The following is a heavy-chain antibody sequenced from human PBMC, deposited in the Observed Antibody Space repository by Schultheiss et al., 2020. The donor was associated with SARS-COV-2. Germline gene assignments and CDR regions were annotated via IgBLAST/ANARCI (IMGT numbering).Heavy chain of an antibody. CDR2: ISSSGSTI. J-gene: IGHJ3*02. CDR3: ATVSDAFDI. CDR1: GFTFSSYS. Sequence: GGSLRLSCAASGFTFSSYSMNWVRQAPGKGLEWVSYISSSGSTIYYADSVKGRFTISRDNSKHTLHLQVNSLRVEDTAIYYCATVSDAFDIWGQGTMVTVSS. V-gene: IGHV3-48*01.